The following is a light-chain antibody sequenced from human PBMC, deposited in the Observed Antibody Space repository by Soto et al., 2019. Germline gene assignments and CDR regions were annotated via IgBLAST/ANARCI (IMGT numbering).Light chain of an antibody. CDR3: QQYGSATPIT. J-gene: IGKJ5*01. CDR2: DAS. CDR1: QSISSW. V-gene: IGKV1-5*01. Sequence: DIQMTQSPSTLSGSVGDRVTITCRASQSISSWLAWYQPKPGKAPKLLIYDASSLESGVPSRFSGSGSGTEFTLTISRLEPEDFAVYYCQQYGSATPITFGQGTRLEV.